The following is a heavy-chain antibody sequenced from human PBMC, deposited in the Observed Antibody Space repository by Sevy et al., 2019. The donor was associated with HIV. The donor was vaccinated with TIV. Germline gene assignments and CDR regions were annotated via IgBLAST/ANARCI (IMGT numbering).Heavy chain of an antibody. D-gene: IGHD2-21*01. CDR3: ASPGYFDYYGMDV. V-gene: IGHV4-4*02. Sequence: SETLSLTCAVSGGSISSSNWWSWVRQPPGKGLEWIGEIYHSGSTNYNPSLKSRVTISVDKSKNQFSLKLSSVTAADTVVYYCASPGYFDYYGMDVWGQGTTVTVSS. CDR1: GGSISSSNW. CDR2: IYHSGST. J-gene: IGHJ6*02.